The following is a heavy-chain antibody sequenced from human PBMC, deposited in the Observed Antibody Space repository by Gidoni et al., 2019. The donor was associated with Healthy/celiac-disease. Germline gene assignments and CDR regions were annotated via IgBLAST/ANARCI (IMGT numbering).Heavy chain of an antibody. CDR2: INPNSGGT. J-gene: IGHJ4*02. CDR3: ARGDIVVVPAAMGGDY. Sequence: QVQLVQSGAEVKKPGASVKVSCNASGYTFTGYYMHWVRQAPGQWLEWMGWINPNSGGTNYAQKFQGRVTMTRDTSISTAYMELSRLRSDDTAVYYCARGDIVVVPAAMGGDYWGQGTLVTVSS. V-gene: IGHV1-2*02. D-gene: IGHD2-2*01. CDR1: GYTFTGYY.